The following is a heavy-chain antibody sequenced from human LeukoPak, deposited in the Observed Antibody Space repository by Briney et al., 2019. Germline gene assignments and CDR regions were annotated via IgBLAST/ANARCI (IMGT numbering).Heavy chain of an antibody. V-gene: IGHV6-1*01. Sequence: SQTLSLTCAISGDSVSSNSPTWDWIRQSPSRGLEWLGRTYYRSKWYNDYAVSVKSRVTINPDTSKNQFSLQMNSVTPEDTAVYYCAREGSDGYLFDYWGQGSLVIVSS. D-gene: IGHD3-16*01. J-gene: IGHJ4*02. CDR3: AREGSDGYLFDY. CDR2: TYYRSKWYN. CDR1: GDSVSSNSPT.